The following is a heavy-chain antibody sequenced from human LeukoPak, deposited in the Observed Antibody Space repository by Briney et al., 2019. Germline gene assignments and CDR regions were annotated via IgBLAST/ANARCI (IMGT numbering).Heavy chain of an antibody. D-gene: IGHD3-10*01. CDR1: GFTFDDYG. Sequence: GGSLRLSCAASGFTFDDYGMSWVRQAPGKGLEWVSGINWNGGSTGYADSVKGRFTISRDNAKNSLYLQMNSLRAEDTALYYCARVMGGSGSYEYYFDYWGQGTLVTVSS. CDR3: ARVMGGSGSYEYYFDY. V-gene: IGHV3-20*04. CDR2: INWNGGST. J-gene: IGHJ4*02.